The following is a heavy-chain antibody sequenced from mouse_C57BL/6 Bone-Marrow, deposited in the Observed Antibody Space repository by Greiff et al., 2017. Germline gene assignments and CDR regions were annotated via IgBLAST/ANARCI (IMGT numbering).Heavy chain of an antibody. CDR3: ARNGNYVRGAMDY. Sequence: VKLQQSGPGLVQPSQSLSITCTASGFSLTSYGVHWVRQSPGKGLEWLGVIWSGGSTDYNAALISRLSISKDNSKSQVFFKMNSLQADDTAIYYCARNGNYVRGAMDYWGQGTSVTVSS. CDR1: GFSLTSYG. D-gene: IGHD2-1*01. CDR2: IWSGGST. J-gene: IGHJ4*01. V-gene: IGHV2-2*01.